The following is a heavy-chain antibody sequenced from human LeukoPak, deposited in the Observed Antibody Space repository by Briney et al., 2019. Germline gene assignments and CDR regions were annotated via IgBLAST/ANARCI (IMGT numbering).Heavy chain of an antibody. CDR2: IYYSGST. J-gene: IGHJ5*02. D-gene: IGHD6-6*01. CDR1: GGSISGYY. Sequence: SETLSLTCTVSGGSISGYYWSWIRQPPGKGLEWIGNIYYSGSTNYNPSLKSRVTISVDTSKNQFSLKLSSVTAADTAVYYCARRDSSSFDPWGQGTLVTVSS. V-gene: IGHV4-59*08. CDR3: ARRDSSSFDP.